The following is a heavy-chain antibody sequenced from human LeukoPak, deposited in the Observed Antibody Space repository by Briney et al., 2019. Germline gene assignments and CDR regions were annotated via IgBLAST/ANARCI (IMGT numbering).Heavy chain of an antibody. V-gene: IGHV4-34*01. CDR2: INHSGST. D-gene: IGHD6-19*01. CDR1: GGSFSGYY. J-gene: IGHJ5*02. Sequence: SETLSLTCAVYGGSFSGYYWSWIRQPPGKGLEWIGEINHSGSTNYNPSLKSRVTISVDTSKNQFSLKLSSVTAADTAVYYCARVWPKYSSGWYCRFDPWGQGTLVTVSS. CDR3: ARVWPKYSSGWYCRFDP.